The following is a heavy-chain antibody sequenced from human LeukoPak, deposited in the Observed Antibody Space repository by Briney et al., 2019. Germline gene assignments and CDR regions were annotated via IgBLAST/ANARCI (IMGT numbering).Heavy chain of an antibody. CDR1: GFTFSSYA. J-gene: IGHJ5*02. V-gene: IGHV3-23*01. D-gene: IGHD6-13*01. CDR3: AKDQQLVPLYNWFDP. Sequence: GGSLRLSCAASGFTFSSYAMSWVRQAPGKGQEWVSAISGSGGGTYYADSVKGRFTISRDNSKNTLYLQMNSLRAEDTAVYYCAKDQQLVPLYNWFDPWGQGTLVTVSS. CDR2: ISGSGGGT.